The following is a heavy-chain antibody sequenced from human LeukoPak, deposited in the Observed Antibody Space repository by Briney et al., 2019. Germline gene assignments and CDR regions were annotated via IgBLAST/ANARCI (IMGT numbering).Heavy chain of an antibody. D-gene: IGHD3-3*01. J-gene: IGHJ4*02. V-gene: IGHV3-23*01. CDR3: AKELDPFGVAHY. CDR1: GFTVSSNY. Sequence: GGSLRLSCAASGFTVSSNYMSWVRQAPGKGLEWVSAISGSGGSTYYADSVKGRFTISRDNSKNTLYLQMNSLRAEDTAVYYCAKELDPFGVAHYWGQGTLVTVSS. CDR2: ISGSGGST.